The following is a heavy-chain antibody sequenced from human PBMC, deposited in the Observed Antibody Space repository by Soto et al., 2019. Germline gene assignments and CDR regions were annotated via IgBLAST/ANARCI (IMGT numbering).Heavy chain of an antibody. CDR3: ARELYSTYRSQAFDI. D-gene: IGHD2-15*01. CDR1: GYTFTSYY. V-gene: IGHV1-46*01. J-gene: IGHJ3*02. CDR2: INPSGGST. Sequence: ASVKVSCKASGYTFTSYYMHWVRQAPGQGLEWMGIINPSGGSTSYAQKFQGRVTMTRDTSTSTVYMELSSLRSEDTAVYYCARELYSTYRSQAFDIWGQGTMVTVSS.